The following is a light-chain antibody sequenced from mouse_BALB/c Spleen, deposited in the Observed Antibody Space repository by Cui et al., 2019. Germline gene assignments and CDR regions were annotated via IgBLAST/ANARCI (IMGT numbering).Light chain of an antibody. CDR2: STS. J-gene: IGKJ2*01. Sequence: QIVLTQPPAIMSASLGERVTMTCTASSSVSSSYLHWYQQKPGSSPKLWIYSTSNLASGVPARFSGSGSGTSYSLTISSMEAEDAATYYCHQYHRSPYTFGGGTKLEIK. CDR1: SSVSSSY. V-gene: IGKV4-74*01. CDR3: HQYHRSPYT.